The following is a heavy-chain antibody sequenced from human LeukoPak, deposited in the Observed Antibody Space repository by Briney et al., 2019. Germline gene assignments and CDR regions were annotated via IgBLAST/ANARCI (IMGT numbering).Heavy chain of an antibody. CDR2: INHSGST. CDR1: GGSFSGYY. Sequence: SETLSLTCAVYGGSFSGYYWSWIRQPPGKGLEWIGEINHSGSTNYNPSLKSRVTISVDTSKNQFSLKLSSVTAADTAVYYCARAMSHYGMDVWGQGTTVIVS. J-gene: IGHJ6*02. V-gene: IGHV4-34*01. CDR3: ARAMSHYGMDV.